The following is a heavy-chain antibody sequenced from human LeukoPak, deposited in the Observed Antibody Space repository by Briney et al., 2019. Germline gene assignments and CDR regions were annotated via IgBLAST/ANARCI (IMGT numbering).Heavy chain of an antibody. Sequence: GGSPRLSCAASGFTFSSYGMHWVRQAPGKGLEWVAFIRYDGSNKYYADSVKGRFTISRDNSKNTLYLQMNSLRAEDTAVYYCAKDLWGSYYETAFDYWGQGTLVTVSS. J-gene: IGHJ4*02. CDR2: IRYDGSNK. V-gene: IGHV3-30*02. CDR3: AKDLWGSYYETAFDY. D-gene: IGHD1-26*01. CDR1: GFTFSSYG.